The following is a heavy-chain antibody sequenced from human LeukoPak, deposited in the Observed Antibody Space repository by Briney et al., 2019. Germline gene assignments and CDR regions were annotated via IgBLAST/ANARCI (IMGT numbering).Heavy chain of an antibody. Sequence: SETLSLTCAVSGGSISSSNWWSWVRQPPGKGLEWIGEIYHSGSTNYNPSLKSRVTISVDKSKNQFSLKLSSVTAADTAVYYCARAARVGRLPYFDYWGQGTLVTVSS. V-gene: IGHV4-4*02. CDR2: IYHSGST. J-gene: IGHJ4*02. CDR1: GGSISSSNW. D-gene: IGHD3-10*01. CDR3: ARAARVGRLPYFDY.